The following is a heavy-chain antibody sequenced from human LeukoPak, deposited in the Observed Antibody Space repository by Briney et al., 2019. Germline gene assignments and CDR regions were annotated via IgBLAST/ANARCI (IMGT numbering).Heavy chain of an antibody. CDR3: ASLGAPTYYFDY. J-gene: IGHJ4*02. Sequence: GGSLRLSCAASGFTFSSYAMSWVRQAPGKGLEWVSAISGCGGSTYYADSVKGRFTISRDNSKNTLYLQMNSLRAEDTAVYYCASLGAPTYYFDYWGQGTLVTVSS. CDR2: ISGCGGST. CDR1: GFTFSSYA. D-gene: IGHD3-16*01. V-gene: IGHV3-23*01.